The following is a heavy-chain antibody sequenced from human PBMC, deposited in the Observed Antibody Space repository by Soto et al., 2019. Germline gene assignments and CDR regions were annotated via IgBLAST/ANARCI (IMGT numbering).Heavy chain of an antibody. CDR1: GGTFSSYA. J-gene: IGHJ6*02. Sequence: ASVKVSCKASGGTFSSYAISWVRQAPGQGLEWMGGIIPIFGTANYAQKFQGRVTITADESTRTAYMELSSLRSEDTAVYYCAEPLYSYGYGTTSGYGMDVWGQGTTVTVSS. V-gene: IGHV1-69*13. D-gene: IGHD5-18*01. CDR2: IIPIFGTA. CDR3: AEPLYSYGYGTTSGYGMDV.